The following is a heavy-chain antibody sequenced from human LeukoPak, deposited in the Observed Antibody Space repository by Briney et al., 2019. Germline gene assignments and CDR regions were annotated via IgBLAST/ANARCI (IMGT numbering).Heavy chain of an antibody. Sequence: SETLSLTCTVSGGSISSYYWSWIRQPPGKGLEWIGYIYTSGSTNYNPSLKSRVTISVDTSKNQFSLKLSSVTAADTAVYYCARVWADGGFDYYYYMDVWGKGTTVTVSS. D-gene: IGHD3-16*01. J-gene: IGHJ6*03. CDR3: ARVWADGGFDYYYYMDV. V-gene: IGHV4-4*09. CDR2: IYTSGST. CDR1: GGSISSYY.